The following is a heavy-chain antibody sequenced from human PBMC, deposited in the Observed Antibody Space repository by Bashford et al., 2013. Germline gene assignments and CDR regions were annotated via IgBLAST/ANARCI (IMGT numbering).Heavy chain of an antibody. V-gene: IGHV5-51*01. CDR2: IFPSDSDT. Sequence: GESLKISCKGSGYSFSTYWIAWVRQMPGKGLEWMGIIFPSDSDTRYSPSFQGQVTISADKSISTAYLQWSSLKASDTAMYYCARSGYSGYEVDYWGQGTLVTVSS. CDR1: GYSFSTYW. D-gene: IGHD5-12*01. J-gene: IGHJ4*02. CDR3: ARSGYSGYEVDY.